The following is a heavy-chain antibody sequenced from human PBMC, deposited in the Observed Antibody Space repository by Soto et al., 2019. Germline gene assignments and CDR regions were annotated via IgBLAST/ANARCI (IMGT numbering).Heavy chain of an antibody. Sequence: ETLSLTCTVSGVSISNSSYYWGWIRRPPGKGLEWIGTIYYSGITYYNPSLKSRVTISVDTSKNQFSLKLTSVTAADTAVYYCARHGSNWGQGTLVTVSS. J-gene: IGHJ4*02. CDR2: IYYSGIT. V-gene: IGHV4-39*01. CDR3: ARHGSN. CDR1: GVSISNSSYY.